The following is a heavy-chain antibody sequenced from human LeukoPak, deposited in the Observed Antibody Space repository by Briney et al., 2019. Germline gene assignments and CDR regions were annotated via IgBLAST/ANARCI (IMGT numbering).Heavy chain of an antibody. CDR1: GFTFSSYA. Sequence: GGSLRLSCAASGFTFSSYAMHWVRQAPGKGLERVALISYDGSNKYYADSVKGRFTISRDNSKNTLYLQMNSLRAEDTAVYYCARGPDAYCSGGSCSPRFDYWGQGTLVTVSS. CDR3: ARGPDAYCSGGSCSPRFDY. V-gene: IGHV3-30*04. D-gene: IGHD2-15*01. CDR2: ISYDGSNK. J-gene: IGHJ4*02.